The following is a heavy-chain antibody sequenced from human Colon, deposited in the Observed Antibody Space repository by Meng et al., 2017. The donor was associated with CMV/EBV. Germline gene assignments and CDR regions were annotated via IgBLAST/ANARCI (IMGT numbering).Heavy chain of an antibody. CDR3: AKSPIWVAVAGVLHY. CDR2: ISSSDGRT. CDR1: GFTFSSYW. D-gene: IGHD6-19*01. J-gene: IGHJ4*02. Sequence: GESLKISCAASGFTFSSYWMHWVRQAPGKGPEWVSAISSSDGRTSYADSVRGRFTISRDNSKNTLYLQMNSLRAEDTAVYYCAKSPIWVAVAGVLHYWGQGTQVTVSS. V-gene: IGHV3-23*01.